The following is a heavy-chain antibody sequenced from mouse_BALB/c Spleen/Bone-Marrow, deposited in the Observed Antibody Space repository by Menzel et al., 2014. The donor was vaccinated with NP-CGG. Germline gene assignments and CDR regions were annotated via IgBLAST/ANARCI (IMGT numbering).Heavy chain of an antibody. V-gene: IGHV5-2*01. CDR1: EYEFPSHD. CDR3: ARSSTMYWYFDV. CDR2: INSDGGST. J-gene: IGHJ1*01. D-gene: IGHD2-1*01. Sequence: NEYEFPSHDMSWVRKTPEKRLELVAAINSDGGSTYYPDTMERRFIISRDNTKKTLYLQMSSLRSEDTALYYCARSSTMYWYFDVWGAGTTVTVSS.